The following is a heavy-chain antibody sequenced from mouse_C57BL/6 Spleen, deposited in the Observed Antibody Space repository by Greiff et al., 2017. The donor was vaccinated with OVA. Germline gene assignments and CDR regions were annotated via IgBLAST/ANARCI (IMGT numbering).Heavy chain of an antibody. CDR1: GFTFTDYY. D-gene: IGHD2-5*01. J-gene: IGHJ4*01. CDR2: IRNKANGYTT. V-gene: IGHV7-3*01. CDR3: ARSISPAYYSNYEAMDY. Sequence: EVQLVESGGGLVQPGGSLSLSCAASGFTFTDYYMSWVRQPPGKALEWLGFIRNKANGYTTEYSASVKGRFTISRDNSQSILYLQMNALRAEDSATYYCARSISPAYYSNYEAMDYWGQGTSVTVSS.